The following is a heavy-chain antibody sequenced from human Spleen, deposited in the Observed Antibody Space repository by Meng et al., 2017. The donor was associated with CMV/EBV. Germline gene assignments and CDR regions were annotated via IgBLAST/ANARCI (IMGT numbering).Heavy chain of an antibody. CDR2: ISASNGNT. Sequence: ASVKVSCKASGGTFSSYAISWVRQAPGQGLEWMGWISASNGNTNYAQKLQGRVTINPDTSKNQFSLQLNSVTPEDTAVYYCARDRPNNPPPLCGMDVWGQGTTVTVSS. V-gene: IGHV1-18*01. D-gene: IGHD1-14*01. CDR3: ARDRPNNPPPLCGMDV. J-gene: IGHJ6*02. CDR1: GGTFSSYA.